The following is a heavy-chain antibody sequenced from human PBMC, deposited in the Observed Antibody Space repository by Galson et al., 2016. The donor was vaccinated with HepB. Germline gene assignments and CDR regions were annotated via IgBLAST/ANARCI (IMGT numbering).Heavy chain of an antibody. Sequence: QSGAEVKKPGESLTISCKGFGYDLFGYWIGWVRQMPGKGLEWTGIIYPGDSDTRYSPPFQGQVTMSADKSISTAYLQWSSLKASDTAMYYCARQLSSSTLDAFEIWGQGTMVIVSS. CDR1: GYDLFGYW. J-gene: IGHJ3*02. V-gene: IGHV5-51*01. D-gene: IGHD2/OR15-2a*01. CDR2: IYPGDSDT. CDR3: ARQLSSSTLDAFEI.